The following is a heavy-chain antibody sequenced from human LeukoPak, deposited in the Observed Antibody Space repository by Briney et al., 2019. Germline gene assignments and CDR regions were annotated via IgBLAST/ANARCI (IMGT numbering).Heavy chain of an antibody. D-gene: IGHD3-22*01. V-gene: IGHV3-23*01. CDR2: ISGSGGST. CDR3: AKLPATYDSSGYYLPHFDY. Sequence: GGSLRLSCAASGFTFSSYAMSWVRQAPGKGLEWVSAISGSGGSTYYVDSVKGRFTISRDNSKNTLYLQMNSLRAEDTAVYYCAKLPATYDSSGYYLPHFDYWGQGTLVTVSS. CDR1: GFTFSSYA. J-gene: IGHJ4*02.